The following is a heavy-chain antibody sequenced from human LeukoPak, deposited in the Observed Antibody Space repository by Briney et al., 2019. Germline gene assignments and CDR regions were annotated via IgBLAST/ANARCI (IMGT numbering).Heavy chain of an antibody. CDR3: ARAMTTVTTFDY. CDR2: ISASGSTI. CDR1: GFNFGTYE. D-gene: IGHD4-17*01. V-gene: IGHV3-48*03. Sequence: PGGSLRLSCAASGFNFGTYEMNWVRQAPGKGLEWVSYISASGSTIYYADSVKGRFTISRDNAKNSLYLQMNSLRAEDTAVYYCARAMTTVTTFDYWGQGTLVTVSS. J-gene: IGHJ4*02.